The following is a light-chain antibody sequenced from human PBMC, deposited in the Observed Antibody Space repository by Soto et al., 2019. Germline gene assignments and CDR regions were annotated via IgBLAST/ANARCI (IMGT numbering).Light chain of an antibody. Sequence: DIQMTQSPTTLSASVGDRVTITCRASQSLNSWLAWYQQKPGKAPTLLIHKASSLGSGVPSMFSRSGSGTEFTLTISSMQPDDFATYYCQQYNTYPLTVGGGTKVEIK. V-gene: IGKV1-5*03. CDR2: KAS. CDR3: QQYNTYPLT. J-gene: IGKJ4*01. CDR1: QSLNSW.